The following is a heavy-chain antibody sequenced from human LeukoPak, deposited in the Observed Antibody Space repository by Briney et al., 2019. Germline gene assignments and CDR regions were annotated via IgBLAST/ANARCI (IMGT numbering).Heavy chain of an antibody. CDR2: SKTDGGTT. V-gene: IGHV3-15*01. Sequence: GGSLRLSCAASGFTFSNAWMKSKTDGGTTDYAAPVKGRFTISRDDSKNTLYLQMNSLKTEDTAVYYCTTWKYYDILTGLNRFDPWGQGTLVTVSS. J-gene: IGHJ5*02. CDR3: TTWKYYDILTGLNRFDP. CDR1: GFTFSNAW. D-gene: IGHD3-9*01.